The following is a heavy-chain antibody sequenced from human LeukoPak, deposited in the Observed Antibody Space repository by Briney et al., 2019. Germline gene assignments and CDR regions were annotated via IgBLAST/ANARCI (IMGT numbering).Heavy chain of an antibody. D-gene: IGHD2-2*01. J-gene: IGHJ4*02. Sequence: ASVQVSCKASGYTFTVHYMQWVRQAPGQGVEWIGCINPNRGGTNYSQKFQGRVTMTADTSISTAYMELSSLRSDDTAVYSCARVEYQLLVYFDYWGQGTLLTVSS. CDR1: GYTFTVHY. V-gene: IGHV1-2*02. CDR3: ARVEYQLLVYFDY. CDR2: INPNRGGT.